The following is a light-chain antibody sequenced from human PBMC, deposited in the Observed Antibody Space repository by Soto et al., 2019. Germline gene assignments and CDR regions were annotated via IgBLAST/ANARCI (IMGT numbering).Light chain of an antibody. J-gene: IGKJ2*01. V-gene: IGKV1-8*01. CDR1: QGISSY. CDR3: QQYYSYPRGT. CDR2: AAS. Sequence: AIRMTQSPSSLSASTGDRVTITCRASQGISSYLAWYQQKPGKAPKLLIYAASTLQSGVPSRFSGSGSGTDFTLTIICLQSEDFATYYCQQYYSYPRGTFGQGTKLEIK.